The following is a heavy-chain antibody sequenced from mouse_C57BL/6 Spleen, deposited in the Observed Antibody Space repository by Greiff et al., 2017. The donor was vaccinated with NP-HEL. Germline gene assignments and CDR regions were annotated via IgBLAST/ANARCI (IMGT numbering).Heavy chain of an antibody. D-gene: IGHD1-1*01. Sequence: EVKLVESGPELVKPGASVKIPCKASGYTFTDYNMDWVKQSHGKSLEWIGDINPNNGGTIYNQKFKGKATLTVDKSSSTAYMELRSLTSEDTAVYYCARRDYGSSYFDYWGQGTTLTVSS. CDR3: ARRDYGSSYFDY. J-gene: IGHJ2*01. CDR1: GYTFTDYN. CDR2: INPNNGGT. V-gene: IGHV1-18*01.